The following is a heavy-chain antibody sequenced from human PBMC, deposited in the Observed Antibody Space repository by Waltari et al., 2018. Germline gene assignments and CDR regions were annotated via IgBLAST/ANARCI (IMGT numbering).Heavy chain of an antibody. CDR1: GYTFTDYY. V-gene: IGHV1-69-2*01. CDR3: ATVPGRAAAGTGDAFDI. J-gene: IGHJ3*02. Sequence: EVQLVQSGAEVKKPGATVKISCKASGYTFTDYYMHWVQQAPGKGLEWMGRVDPEDGGTIYAEKFQGRVTITADTSTDTAYMELSSLRSEDTAVYYCATVPGRAAAGTGDAFDIWGQGTMVTVSS. D-gene: IGHD6-13*01. CDR2: VDPEDGGT.